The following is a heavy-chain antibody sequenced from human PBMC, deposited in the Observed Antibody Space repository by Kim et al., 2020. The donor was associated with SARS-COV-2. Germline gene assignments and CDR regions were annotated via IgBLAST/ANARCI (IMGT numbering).Heavy chain of an antibody. Sequence: GGSLRLSCTTSGFTFTDYWIHWVRQAPGKGLVWVSYVNNDGSSTGYADSVKGRFTISRDNSKNTLYLQMNSLRLEDTAVYYCARGYGSGTNCWGQGTLVT. J-gene: IGHJ4*02. CDR1: GFTFTDYW. CDR3: ARGYGSGTNC. V-gene: IGHV3-74*01. D-gene: IGHD3-10*01. CDR2: VNNDGSST.